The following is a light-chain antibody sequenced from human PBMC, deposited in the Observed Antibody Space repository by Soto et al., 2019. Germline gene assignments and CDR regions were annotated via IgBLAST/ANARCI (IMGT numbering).Light chain of an antibody. CDR1: QGIRND. CDR2: AAS. J-gene: IGKJ1*01. CDR3: QQYNKWPRT. V-gene: IGKV1-6*01. Sequence: IHMTHSPSSLSASVGARVPITCRASQGIRNDLGWYQQEPGKAPKLLIYAASSLESGVPSRFSGSGSGTDFTLTISSLQSEDFAVYFCQQYNKWPRTFGQGTKVDIK.